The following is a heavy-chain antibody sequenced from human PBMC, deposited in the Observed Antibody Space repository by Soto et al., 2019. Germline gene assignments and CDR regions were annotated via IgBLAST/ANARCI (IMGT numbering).Heavy chain of an antibody. J-gene: IGHJ6*02. CDR3: ARARRGFLGSPGLDV. CDR2: IYHSGST. CDR1: GGSISSGGYS. Sequence: SETLSLTCAVSGGSISSGGYSWIWIPQPPGKGLEWIGYIYHSGSTYYNPSLKSRVTISVDRSKNQFSLKLSSVTAADTAVYCCARARRGFLGSPGLDVWGQGTTVTGSS. V-gene: IGHV4-30-2*01. D-gene: IGHD3-3*01.